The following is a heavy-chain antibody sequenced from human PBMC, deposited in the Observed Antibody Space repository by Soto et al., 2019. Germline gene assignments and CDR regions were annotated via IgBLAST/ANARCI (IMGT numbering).Heavy chain of an antibody. D-gene: IGHD2-15*01. V-gene: IGHV4-34*01. J-gene: IGHJ6*01. CDR3: ARGLGLGVVVVAANRNYGMEV. CDR1: VVSFSGFY. Sequence: SETLSLTCAFHVVSFSGFYWTCIRHPPGKWLEWIGEINHSGSTNYNPSLKSRVTISVDTSKNQFSLKLSSVTAADTAVYYCARGLGLGVVVVAANRNYGMEVWGQGTTVTVSS. CDR2: INHSGST.